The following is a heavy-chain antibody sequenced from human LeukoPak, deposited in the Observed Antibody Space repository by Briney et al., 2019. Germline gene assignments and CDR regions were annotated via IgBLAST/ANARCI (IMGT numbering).Heavy chain of an antibody. D-gene: IGHD6-13*01. V-gene: IGHV3-23*01. Sequence: PGGSLRLSCAASEFSFSSHAMSWVRQAPGKRLEWVSAITSTGGSAYYADSVKGRFTISRDKPKNTLYLQMNSLRAEDTAIYYCAKVSSSSWTFEYWGQGTLVTVSS. CDR1: EFSFSSHA. CDR3: AKVSSSSWTFEY. CDR2: ITSTGGSA. J-gene: IGHJ4*02.